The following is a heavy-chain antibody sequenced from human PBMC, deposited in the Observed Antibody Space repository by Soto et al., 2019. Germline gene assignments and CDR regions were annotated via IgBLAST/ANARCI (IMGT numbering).Heavy chain of an antibody. D-gene: IGHD6-25*01. CDR2: IFHTGGT. Sequence: QVQLQESGPGLVKPSETLSLTCTVSSDSIAGENWWSWVRQPPGMGLEWIGEIFHTGGTNYNPSLKGRVTMEVDKSKNQFSFKLISATAAYTAVYYCARVFSSGSGWMYYFDFWGQGTLVSVSS. CDR3: ARVFSSGSGWMYYFDF. CDR1: SDSIAGENW. J-gene: IGHJ4*02. V-gene: IGHV4-4*02.